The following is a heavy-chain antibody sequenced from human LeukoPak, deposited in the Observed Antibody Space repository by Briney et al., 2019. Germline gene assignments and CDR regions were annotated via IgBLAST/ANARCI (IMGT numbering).Heavy chain of an antibody. J-gene: IGHJ3*02. D-gene: IGHD6-19*01. CDR1: GYTFTGYY. CDR3: AAVAGLGNAFDI. V-gene: IGHV1-2*02. CDR2: INPNSGGT. Sequence: ASLKVSCKASGYTFTGYYMHWVRQAPGQGLEWMGWINPNSGGTNYAQKFQGRVTMTRDTSISTAYMELSRLRSDDTAVYYCAAVAGLGNAFDIRGQGTMVTVSS.